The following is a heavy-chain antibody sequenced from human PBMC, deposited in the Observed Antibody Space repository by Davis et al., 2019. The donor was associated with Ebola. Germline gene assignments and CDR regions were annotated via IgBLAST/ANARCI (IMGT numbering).Heavy chain of an antibody. J-gene: IGHJ6*02. CDR2: TYYKSKWYN. V-gene: IGHV6-1*01. D-gene: IGHD1-26*01. CDR1: GDSVSSGG. Sequence: HSQTLSLTCAISGDSVSSGGWNWIRQSPSRGLEWLGRTYYKSKWYNDYAVSVKSRITINPDTSKNQFSLQLNSVTPEDTAVYYCVRGWGRIGMGVWGQGTTVTVSS. CDR3: VRGWGRIGMGV.